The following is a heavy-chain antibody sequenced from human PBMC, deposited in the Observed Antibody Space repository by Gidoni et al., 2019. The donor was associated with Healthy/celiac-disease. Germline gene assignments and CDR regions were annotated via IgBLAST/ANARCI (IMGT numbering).Heavy chain of an antibody. CDR3: ASTPYTVTNYFDY. V-gene: IGHV3-9*01. CDR1: GFPVDDYA. D-gene: IGHD4-17*01. CDR2: IRWNSGSI. Sequence: EVQLVESGGGLVQPGRSLRLSCAASGFPVDDYAMHWVLQAPGKGLGWVAGIRWNSGSIGYADSVKGRFTISRDNAKNSLYLQMNSLRAEDTALYYCASTPYTVTNYFDYWGQGTLVTVSS. J-gene: IGHJ4*02.